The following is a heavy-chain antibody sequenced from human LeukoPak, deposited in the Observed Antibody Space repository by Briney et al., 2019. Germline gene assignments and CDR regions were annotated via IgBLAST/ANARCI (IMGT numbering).Heavy chain of an antibody. V-gene: IGHV3-11*01. CDR1: GFTFSDYY. J-gene: IGHJ4*02. CDR2: ISSSGSTI. CDR3: AHASRDGSHCGDY. Sequence: PGGSLRLSCATSGFTFSDYYMTWIRQAPGKGLEWVSYISSSGSTIYYADSVKGRFTISRDNAKKSLYMQMNSRRAPATAVYYCAHASRDGSHCGDYWDQGPLDTGSS. D-gene: IGHD5-24*01.